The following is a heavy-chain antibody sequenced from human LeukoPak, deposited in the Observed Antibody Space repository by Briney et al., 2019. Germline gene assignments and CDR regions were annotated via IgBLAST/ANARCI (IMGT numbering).Heavy chain of an antibody. CDR3: ARSRLHHNYGSGTDFDY. CDR2: TYYRSKWYN. V-gene: IGHV6-1*01. CDR1: GDSVSSNSAA. Sequence: SQTLSLTCAISGDSVSSNSAAWNWIRQSPSRGLEWLGRTYYRSKWYNDYAVSVRSRITINPDTSKNQFSLQLNSVTPEDTAVYYCARSRLHHNYGSGTDFDYWGQGTLVTVSS. D-gene: IGHD3-10*01. J-gene: IGHJ4*02.